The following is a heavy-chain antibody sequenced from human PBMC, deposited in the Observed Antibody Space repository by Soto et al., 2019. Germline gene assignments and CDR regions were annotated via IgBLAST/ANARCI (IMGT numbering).Heavy chain of an antibody. J-gene: IGHJ5*02. CDR2: IYHSGST. D-gene: IGHD3-10*01. CDR3: ARDFEEVWWAGRINWFDP. Sequence: QVQLQESGPGLVKPSGTLSLTCAVSGGSISSSNWWSWVRQPPGKGLEWIGEIYHSGSTNYNPSRKSRVTISVDKSKHQFSLKLSSVTAADTAVYYCARDFEEVWWAGRINWFDPWGQGTLVTVSS. V-gene: IGHV4-4*02. CDR1: GGSISSSNW.